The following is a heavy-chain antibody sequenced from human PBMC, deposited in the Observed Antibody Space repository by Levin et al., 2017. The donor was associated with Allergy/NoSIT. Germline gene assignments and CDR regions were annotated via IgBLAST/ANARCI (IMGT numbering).Heavy chain of an antibody. Sequence: GGSLRLSCAASGFTFSNYWMHWARQPPGKGLVWVSRINTDGSSTSYADSVRGRFTSSRDNAKNTLYLQMNSLRAEDTAVYYCARDSFDNNYYYGMDVWGQGTTVTVSS. J-gene: IGHJ6*02. CDR3: ARDSFDNNYYYGMDV. CDR1: GFTFSNYW. D-gene: IGHD3-9*01. CDR2: INTDGSST. V-gene: IGHV3-74*01.